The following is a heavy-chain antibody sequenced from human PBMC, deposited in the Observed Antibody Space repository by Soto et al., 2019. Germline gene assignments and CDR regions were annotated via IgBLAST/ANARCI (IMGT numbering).Heavy chain of an antibody. J-gene: IGHJ4*02. V-gene: IGHV4-4*07. Sequence: SETLSLTCTVSGSSITCSSDWSWIRQPAGKGLEWIGRFSLSGTTNYNPSLRSRVTMSADVSKNQFSLRLTSVTAADTALYYCARGLTPPGAPAWYYFDSWGQGTLVTVSS. D-gene: IGHD2-8*02. CDR3: ARGLTPPGAPAWYYFDS. CDR1: GSSITCSSD. CDR2: FSLSGTT.